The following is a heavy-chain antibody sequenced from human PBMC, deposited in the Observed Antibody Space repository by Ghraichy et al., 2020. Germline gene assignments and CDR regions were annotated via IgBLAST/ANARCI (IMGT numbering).Heavy chain of an antibody. Sequence: SVKVSCKASGGTFSSYAISWVRQAPGQGLEWMGGIIPIFGTANYAQKFQGRVTITADKSTSTAYMELSSLRSEDTAVYYCARDNTDYYDSSGYAHYYYYGMDVWGQGTTVTVSS. J-gene: IGHJ6*02. D-gene: IGHD3-22*01. CDR2: IIPIFGTA. CDR3: ARDNTDYYDSSGYAHYYYYGMDV. V-gene: IGHV1-69*06. CDR1: GGTFSSYA.